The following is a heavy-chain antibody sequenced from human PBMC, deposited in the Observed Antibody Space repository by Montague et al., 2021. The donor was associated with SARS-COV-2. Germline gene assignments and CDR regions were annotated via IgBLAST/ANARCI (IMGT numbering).Heavy chain of an antibody. CDR3: ARAPVAHITIFGVVTAFDY. D-gene: IGHD3-3*01. CDR2: IYYSGST. CDR1: GGSISSYY. V-gene: IGHV4-59*01. Sequence: SETLSLTCTVSGGSISSYYWSWIWQPPGKGLEWIGYIYYSGSTNYNSSLKSRVTISVDTSKNQFSLKLSSVTAADTAVYYCARAPVAHITIFGVVTAFDYWGQGTLVTASA. J-gene: IGHJ4*01.